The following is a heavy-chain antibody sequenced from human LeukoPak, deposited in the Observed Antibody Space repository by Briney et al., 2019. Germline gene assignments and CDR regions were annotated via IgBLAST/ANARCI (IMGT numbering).Heavy chain of an antibody. CDR1: GFTFSSYS. Sequence: GGSLRLSCAASGFTFSSYSMNWVRQAPGKGLEWVSSISSSSSYIYYADSVKGRFTISRDNAKNSLYLQMNSLRAEDTAVHYCARDRYSGSYWADYWGQGTLVTVSS. CDR2: ISSSSSYI. CDR3: ARDRYSGSYWADY. J-gene: IGHJ4*02. V-gene: IGHV3-21*01. D-gene: IGHD1-26*01.